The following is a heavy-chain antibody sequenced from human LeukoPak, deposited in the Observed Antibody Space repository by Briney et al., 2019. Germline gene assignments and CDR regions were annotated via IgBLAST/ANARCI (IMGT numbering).Heavy chain of an antibody. CDR2: ISSSGSTI. D-gene: IGHD3-22*01. Sequence: GGPLTLFCAASGFTFSSYGMRWVRQAPGKGLEGVSYISSSGSTIYYADSVKGRFTISRDNAKNSVYLQINSLRAEDTAIYYCARRGYSDSSGYDYWGQGTLVTVSS. J-gene: IGHJ4*02. V-gene: IGHV3-48*04. CDR3: ARRGYSDSSGYDY. CDR1: GFTFSSYG.